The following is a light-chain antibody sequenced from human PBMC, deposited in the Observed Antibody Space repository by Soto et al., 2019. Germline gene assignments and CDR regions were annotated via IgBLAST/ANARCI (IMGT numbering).Light chain of an antibody. Sequence: EIVMTQSPATLSVSPGGRATLSCMASQSISDTLAWYQQKPGQAPRLLIYSASRRATGFPARFSGSGSGTDFTLTISSLQSEDFAVYYCQQYDNWPRAFGQGTKVDIK. CDR3: QQYDNWPRA. CDR2: SAS. J-gene: IGKJ1*01. CDR1: QSISDT. V-gene: IGKV3-15*01.